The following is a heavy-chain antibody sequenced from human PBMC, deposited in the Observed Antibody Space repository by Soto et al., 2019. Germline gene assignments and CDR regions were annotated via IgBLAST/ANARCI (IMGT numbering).Heavy chain of an antibody. V-gene: IGHV1-46*01. J-gene: IGHJ4*02. CDR3: ATTIIYGDPGDY. CDR2: IDPSGART. D-gene: IGHD4-17*01. CDR1: GYTFISYY. Sequence: QVPVQQSGAEVKEPGASVRISCKASGYTFISYYMHWVRQAPGQGLEWMGIIDPSGARTTYAPGFRGRVTMTWDTCRSTVYMDMTSLRPDDTAVYFCATTIIYGDPGDYWGQGTVVSVSS.